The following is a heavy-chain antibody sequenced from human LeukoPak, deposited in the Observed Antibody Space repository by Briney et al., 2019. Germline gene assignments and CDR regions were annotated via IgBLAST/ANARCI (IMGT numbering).Heavy chain of an antibody. CDR1: GFTVSSNY. CDR3: ASALPFQLVH. CDR2: IYHSGNT. J-gene: IGHJ4*02. Sequence: GSLRLSCAASGFTVSSNYMSWVRQPPGKGLEWIGEIYHSGNTNYNPSLKSRITISVDKSKNQFSLNLSSVTAADTAVYYCASALPFQLVHWGQGTLVTVSS. D-gene: IGHD6-13*01. V-gene: IGHV4-4*02.